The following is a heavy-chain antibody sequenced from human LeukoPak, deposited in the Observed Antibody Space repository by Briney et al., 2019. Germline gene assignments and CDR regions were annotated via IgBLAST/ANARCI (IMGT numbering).Heavy chain of an antibody. Sequence: QPGGSLRLSCAASGFTFSSYEMNWVRQAPGKGLEWVAVISYDGSNKYYADSVKGRFTISRDNSKNTLYLQMNSLRAEDTAVYYCAKDTRSGYLAFDIWGQGTMVTVSS. D-gene: IGHD3-3*01. J-gene: IGHJ3*02. CDR1: GFTFSSYE. V-gene: IGHV3-30*18. CDR3: AKDTRSGYLAFDI. CDR2: ISYDGSNK.